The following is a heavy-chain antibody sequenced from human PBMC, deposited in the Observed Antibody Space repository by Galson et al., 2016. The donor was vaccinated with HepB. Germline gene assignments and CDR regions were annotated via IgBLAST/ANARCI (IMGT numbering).Heavy chain of an antibody. D-gene: IGHD2-2*01. J-gene: IGHJ6*02. CDR1: GYTFTNFA. V-gene: IGHV1-3*01. Sequence: SVKVSCKASGYTFTNFAIHWVRQAPGQRPEWMGWINAGNANTKYSQRFQGRVTITTDTYATTGYMELSSLGSEDSAVYYCVRGGVPAVLDHYYFYVMDVWGQGTTVTVSS. CDR3: VRGGVPAVLDHYYFYVMDV. CDR2: INAGNANT.